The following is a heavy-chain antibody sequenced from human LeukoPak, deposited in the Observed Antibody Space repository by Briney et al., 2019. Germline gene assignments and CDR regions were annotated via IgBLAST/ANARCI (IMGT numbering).Heavy chain of an antibody. CDR1: GYSISSGYY. CDR2: IYHSGST. J-gene: IGHJ4*02. D-gene: IGHD6-6*01. V-gene: IGHV4-38-2*02. Sequence: TSETLSLTCTVSGYSISSGYYWGWIRQPPGKGLEWIGSIYHSGSTYYNPSLKSRVTISVDTSKNQFSLKLSSVTAADTAVYYCARAAQQLVRYFDYWGQGTLVTVSS. CDR3: ARAAQQLVRYFDY.